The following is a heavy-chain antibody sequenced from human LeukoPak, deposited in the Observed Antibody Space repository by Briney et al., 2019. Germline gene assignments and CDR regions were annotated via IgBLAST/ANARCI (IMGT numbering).Heavy chain of an antibody. J-gene: IGHJ4*02. CDR1: GFTFSSYA. Sequence: GGSLRLSCAASGFTFSSYAMSWVRQAPGKGLEWVSAISGSGGSTYYADSVKGRFTISRDNSKNTLYLQMNSLRAEDTAVYYCAKDSNSSGWYRRYYFDYWGQGTLVTVSS. V-gene: IGHV3-23*01. D-gene: IGHD6-19*01. CDR3: AKDSNSSGWYRRYYFDY. CDR2: ISGSGGST.